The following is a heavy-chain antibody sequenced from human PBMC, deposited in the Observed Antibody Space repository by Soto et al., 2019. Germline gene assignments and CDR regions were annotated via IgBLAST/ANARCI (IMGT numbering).Heavy chain of an antibody. CDR3: ARSGSYYGIDL. CDR1: GFTLRSYA. J-gene: IGHJ6*02. CDR2: ISYEGSNQ. V-gene: IGHV3-30*04. Sequence: QRLSCAASGFTLRSYAMHWVRQVPGKGLEWLAVISYEGSNQYYADSVKGRFTLTRDNAKKTVDLQMNSLRADDTAVYFCARSGSYYGIDLWGQGTTVPVSS.